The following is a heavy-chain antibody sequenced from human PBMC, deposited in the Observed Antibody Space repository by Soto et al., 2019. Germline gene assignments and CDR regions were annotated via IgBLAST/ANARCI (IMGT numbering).Heavy chain of an antibody. CDR2: MSYDGSDT. V-gene: IGHV3-30*03. CDR3: TIVRVADSALEH. D-gene: IGHD3-10*02. Sequence: QVQLVESGGGVVQPGRSLRLSWVGSGFIFSNNGMHWVRQTPGKGLEWVAFMSYDGSDTFYADYVKGRFTISRDNSKNTRCLPMSNLRAEDTAMYYCTIVRVADSALEHWGQGTLVTVSS. CDR1: GFIFSNNG. J-gene: IGHJ4*02.